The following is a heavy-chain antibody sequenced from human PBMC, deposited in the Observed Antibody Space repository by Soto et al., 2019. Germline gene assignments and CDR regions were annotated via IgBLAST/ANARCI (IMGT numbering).Heavy chain of an antibody. CDR1: GGSISSGGYY. D-gene: IGHD3-16*02. CDR2: VYYSGST. CDR3: ARGDMITFGGVIAPLY. J-gene: IGHJ4*02. V-gene: IGHV4-31*03. Sequence: SETLSLTCTVSGGSISSGGYYWSWIRQHPGKGLEWIGYVYYSGSTYYNPSLKSRVTISVDTSKNQFSLKLSSVTAADTAVYYCARGDMITFGGVIAPLYWGQGTLVTVSS.